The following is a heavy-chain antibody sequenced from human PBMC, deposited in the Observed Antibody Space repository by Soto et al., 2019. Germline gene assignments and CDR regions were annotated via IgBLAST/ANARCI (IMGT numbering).Heavy chain of an antibody. J-gene: IGHJ6*02. CDR3: ARGRVGATNYGMDV. CDR1: GGSFSGLY. D-gene: IGHD1-26*01. V-gene: IGHV4-34*01. Sequence: SQTLSLTCAVYGGSFSGLYWSRILQPPGKGLEWIGEINHSGSTNYNPSLKSRVTISVDTSKNQFSLKLSSVTAADTAVYYCARGRVGATNYGMDVWGQGTTVTVSS. CDR2: INHSGST.